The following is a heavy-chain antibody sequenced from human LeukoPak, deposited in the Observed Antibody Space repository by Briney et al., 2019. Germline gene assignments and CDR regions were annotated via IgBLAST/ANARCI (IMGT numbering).Heavy chain of an antibody. CDR1: GFTFSSYS. CDR2: ISSTGNYL. J-gene: IGHJ4*02. V-gene: IGHV3-21*01. CDR3: ARDASGWYYFDY. D-gene: IGHD6-19*01. Sequence: GGSLRLSCAASGFTFSSYSMNWVRQAPGKGLEWVSSISSTGNYLYYADSVKGRFTISRDNAKNSLYLQLNSLRAEDTALYYCARDASGWYYFDYWGQGTLVTVSS.